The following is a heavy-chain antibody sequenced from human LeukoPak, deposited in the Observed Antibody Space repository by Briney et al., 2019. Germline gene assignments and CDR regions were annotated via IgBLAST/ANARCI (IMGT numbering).Heavy chain of an antibody. CDR1: GGSIGWDY. CDR2: IYKSGST. CDR3: AREEYFQDSNGYSYYFHS. Sequence: PSETLSLTCTVSGGSIGWDYWSWIRQSAGKGLEWIGRIYKSGSTNYNPSFRSRATMSVDTSKNQFSLNVTSVTAADTAVYYCAREEYFQDSNGYSYYFHSWGQGSLVTVSP. J-gene: IGHJ4*02. V-gene: IGHV4-4*07. D-gene: IGHD3-22*01.